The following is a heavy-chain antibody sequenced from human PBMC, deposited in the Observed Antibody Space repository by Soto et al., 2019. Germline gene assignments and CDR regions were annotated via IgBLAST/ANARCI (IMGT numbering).Heavy chain of an antibody. V-gene: IGHV4-4*07. Sequence: QVQLQESGPGLVKPTETLSLTCTVSGGSISTYYWNWIRQSAGKGLEWIGRVYISGITNYHPSLKSRVAMSVDTSNNQFSLKVTSVTAADTAVYYCARGGRDGFDIWGQGTMVTVSS. CDR1: GGSISTYY. CDR2: VYISGIT. CDR3: ARGGRDGFDI. J-gene: IGHJ3*02.